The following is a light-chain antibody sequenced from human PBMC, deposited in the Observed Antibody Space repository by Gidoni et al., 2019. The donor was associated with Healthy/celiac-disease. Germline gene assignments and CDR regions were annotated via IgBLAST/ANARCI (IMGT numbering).Light chain of an antibody. CDR3: SSYTSSSTRV. CDR1: SSDVGGYNY. CDR2: DVS. J-gene: IGLJ3*02. Sequence: QSALTQPASVSGSPGQSITISCTGTSSDVGGYNYVSWYQQHPGKAPKLMIYDVSNRPSGVSNRFSGSKSGSTASLTISGLQPEDEADYYCSSYTSSSTRVFGGGTKPTVL. V-gene: IGLV2-14*03.